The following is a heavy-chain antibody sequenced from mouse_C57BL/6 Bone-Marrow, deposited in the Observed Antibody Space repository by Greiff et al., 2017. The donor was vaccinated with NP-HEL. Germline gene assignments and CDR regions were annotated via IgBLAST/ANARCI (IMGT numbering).Heavy chain of an antibody. J-gene: IGHJ4*01. D-gene: IGHD2-2*01. CDR2: IPPNSGST. Sequence: QVQLQQPGAELVKPGASVKLSCKASGYTFTSYWMHWVKPRPGQGLEWIGMIPPNSGSTNYNEKFKSKATLTVDKSSSTAYMQLSSLTSEDSAVYYCARLWLRRGRYYYAMDYWGQGTSVTVSS. CDR1: GYTFTSYW. CDR3: ARLWLRRGRYYYAMDY. V-gene: IGHV1-64*01.